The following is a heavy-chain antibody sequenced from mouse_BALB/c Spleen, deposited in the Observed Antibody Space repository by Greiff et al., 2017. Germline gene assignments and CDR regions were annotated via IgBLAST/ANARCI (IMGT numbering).Heavy chain of an antibody. Sequence: DVHLVESGGGLVQPGGSLKLSCAASGFTFSSYTMSWVRQTPEKRLEWVAYISNGGGSTYYPDTVKGRFTISRDNAKNTLYLQMSSLKSEDTAMYYCARAIYDGCWYFDVWGAGTTVTVSS. CDR1: GFTFSSYT. V-gene: IGHV5-12-2*01. D-gene: IGHD2-3*01. CDR3: ARAIYDGCWYFDV. CDR2: ISNGGGST. J-gene: IGHJ1*01.